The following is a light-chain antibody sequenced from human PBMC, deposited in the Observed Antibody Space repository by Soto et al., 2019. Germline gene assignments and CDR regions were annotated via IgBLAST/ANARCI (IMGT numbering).Light chain of an antibody. J-gene: IGKJ4*01. CDR1: QSVSSY. Sequence: PGERASLSCRVSQSVSSYLAWYHQKPGQAPRLLIYEASNRATGIPARFSGTGSGTDFTLTISSLEPEDSAVYYCQQRSNRSLTFGGGTKVEIK. CDR3: QQRSNRSLT. CDR2: EAS. V-gene: IGKV3-11*01.